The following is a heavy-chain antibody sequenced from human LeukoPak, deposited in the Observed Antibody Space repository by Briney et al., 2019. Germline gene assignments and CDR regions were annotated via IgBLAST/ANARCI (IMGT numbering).Heavy chain of an antibody. CDR3: TRVVWVGTTYSYFDY. J-gene: IGHJ4*02. CDR2: TRKKTNSYTT. CDR1: GFTFSDHY. Sequence: GGSLRLSCAASGFTFSDHYMDWVRQAPGKGLEWVGRTRKKTNSYTTEYAATVKGSFTISRDDSKNSLYLQMNSRKAEDTAVYYCTRVVWVGTTYSYFDYWGQGTLVTVSS. D-gene: IGHD1-26*01. V-gene: IGHV3-72*01.